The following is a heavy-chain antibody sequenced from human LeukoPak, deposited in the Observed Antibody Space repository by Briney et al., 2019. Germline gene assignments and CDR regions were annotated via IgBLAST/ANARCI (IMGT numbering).Heavy chain of an antibody. CDR1: GFTFSSYS. V-gene: IGHV3-48*01. CDR2: ISSDSNTI. J-gene: IGHJ4*02. CDR3: ARGLYGDHGGY. D-gene: IGHD4-17*01. Sequence: GGSLRLSCAASGFTFSSYSMNWVRQAPGKGLEWVSYISSDSNTIYYADSVKGRFTISRDNAKNSLYLQMNSLRAEDTAVYHCARGLYGDHGGYWGQGTLVTVSS.